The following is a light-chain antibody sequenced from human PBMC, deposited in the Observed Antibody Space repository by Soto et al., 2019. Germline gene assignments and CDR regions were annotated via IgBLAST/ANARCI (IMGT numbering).Light chain of an antibody. CDR2: GAS. CDR3: QQYGSSPIT. Sequence: IVLTQSPCTLSLSPGERATLSCGASQSVNSNYLAWHQQKPGQAPRLLIYGASSRATGIPERFSGSGSGTDFTLTISRLEPEDFAVYYCQQYGSSPITFGGGTKVDIK. CDR1: QSVNSNY. J-gene: IGKJ4*01. V-gene: IGKV3-20*01.